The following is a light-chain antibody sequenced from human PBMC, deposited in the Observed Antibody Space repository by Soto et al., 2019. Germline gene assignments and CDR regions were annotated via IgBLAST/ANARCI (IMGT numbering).Light chain of an antibody. J-gene: IGKJ1*01. CDR2: GAS. V-gene: IGKV3-20*01. Sequence: IMLKLSPGTLSLTTGERATLSCRASQSVSNNYLAWYQQKPGQAPRPLIYGASSRATGIPDRFSGSGSGTGFTLTIRSLEPEDVAFYHCKQVKDWPPKTFGQGTKVDIK. CDR3: KQVKDWPPKT. CDR1: QSVSNNY.